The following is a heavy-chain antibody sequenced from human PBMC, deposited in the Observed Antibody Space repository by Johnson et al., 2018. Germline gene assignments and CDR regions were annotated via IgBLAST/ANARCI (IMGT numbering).Heavy chain of an antibody. J-gene: IGHJ1*01. Sequence: QVQLVESGAEVKKPGASVKVSCKASGYTFTSYDINWVRQATGQGLEWMGWMNPNSGNTGYAQKFQGRVTMTRNTSISTAYMELSSLRSEDTAGYYCARTGGALGAQYFQHWGQGTLVTVSS. CDR1: GYTFTSYD. CDR3: ARTGGALGAQYFQH. CDR2: MNPNSGNT. V-gene: IGHV1-8*01. D-gene: IGHD1-14*01.